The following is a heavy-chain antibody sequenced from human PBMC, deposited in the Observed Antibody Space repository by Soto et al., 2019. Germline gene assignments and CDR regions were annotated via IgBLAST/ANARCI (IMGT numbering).Heavy chain of an antibody. J-gene: IGHJ6*02. CDR3: AREYTAWPLAYGLDV. Sequence: GGSLRLSCAASGFTFSDYYMSWIRQAPGKGLEWVSYISSSSSYTNYADSVKGRFTISRDNAKNSVSLQMNSLRAEDTAVCYCAREYTAWPLAYGLDVWGQGTTVTVSS. CDR2: ISSSSSYT. D-gene: IGHD2-2*02. V-gene: IGHV3-11*06. CDR1: GFTFSDYY.